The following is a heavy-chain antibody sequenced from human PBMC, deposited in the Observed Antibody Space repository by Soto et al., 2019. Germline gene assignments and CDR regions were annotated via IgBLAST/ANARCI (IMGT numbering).Heavy chain of an antibody. Sequence: QVQLQESGPGLVKPSGTLSLTCAVSSGSISSSNWWSWVRQPPGKGLEWIGEIYHSGITNYNPSLKSRVTISVDKSKNQFSLKLSSVTAADTAVYYCARQIVVVPAGRAFDIWGQGTMVTVSS. V-gene: IGHV4-4*02. CDR2: IYHSGIT. CDR1: SGSISSSNW. D-gene: IGHD2-2*01. J-gene: IGHJ3*02. CDR3: ARQIVVVPAGRAFDI.